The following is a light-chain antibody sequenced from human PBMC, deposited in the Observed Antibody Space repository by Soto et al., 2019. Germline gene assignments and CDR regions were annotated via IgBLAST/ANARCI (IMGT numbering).Light chain of an antibody. J-gene: IGLJ3*02. CDR2: EVT. V-gene: IGLV2-8*01. Sequence: QSALTQPPSASGSPGQSVTISCTGTSSDVGGYNFVSWYQQHPGKALKFMIYEVTKRPSGVPDRFSGSKSGNTASLTVSGLQAEDGADYYCSSYAGGIKWVFGGGTKLTVL. CDR1: SSDVGGYNF. CDR3: SSYAGGIKWV.